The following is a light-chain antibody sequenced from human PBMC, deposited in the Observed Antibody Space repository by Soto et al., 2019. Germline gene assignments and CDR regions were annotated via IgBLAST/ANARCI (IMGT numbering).Light chain of an antibody. J-gene: IGLJ3*02. CDR3: QSYDDSLNGSGV. V-gene: IGLV1-40*01. CDR1: SSNIGAGYD. CDR2: GNI. Sequence: QSVLTQSPSVSGAPGQRVSISCTGSSSNIGAGYDVYWYQQFPGTAPKLVIYGNINRPSGVPDRFSGSKSGTSASLDITGLQAEDEAYYYCQSYDDSLNGSGVFGGGTQLTVL.